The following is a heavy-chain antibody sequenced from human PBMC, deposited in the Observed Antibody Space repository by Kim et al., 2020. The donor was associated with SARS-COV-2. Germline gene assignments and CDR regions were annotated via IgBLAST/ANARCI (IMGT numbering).Heavy chain of an antibody. J-gene: IGHJ5*02. CDR3: ARGSYTGPHFPTS. Sequence: GGSLRLSCAASGFTFSSYGMNWVRQAPGKGLEWVASISSSSSYIYYADSVKGRFTISRDNAKNSLYLQMNSLRAEDTAVYYCARGSYTGPHFPTSWGQGTLVTVS. CDR1: GFTFSSYG. V-gene: IGHV3-21*01. CDR2: ISSSSSYI. D-gene: IGHD1-26*01.